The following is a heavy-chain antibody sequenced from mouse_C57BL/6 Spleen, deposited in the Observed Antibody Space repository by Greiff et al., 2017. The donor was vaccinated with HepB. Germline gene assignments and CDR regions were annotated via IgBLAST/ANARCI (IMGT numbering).Heavy chain of an antibody. CDR3: ARDLQFGYFDV. CDR2: ISDGGSYT. V-gene: IGHV5-4*01. Sequence: EVNLVESGGGLVKPGGSLKLSCAASGFTFSSYAMSWVRQTPEKRLEWVATISDGGSYTYYPDNVKGRFTISRDNAKNNLYLQMSHLKSEDTAMYYCARDLQFGYFDVWGTGTTVTVSS. J-gene: IGHJ1*03. CDR1: GFTFSSYA. D-gene: IGHD2-1*01.